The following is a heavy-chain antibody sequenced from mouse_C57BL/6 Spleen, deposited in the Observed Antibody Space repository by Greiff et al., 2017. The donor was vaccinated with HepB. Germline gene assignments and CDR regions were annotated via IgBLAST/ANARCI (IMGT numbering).Heavy chain of an antibody. CDR2: ISNGGGST. Sequence: EVQLVESGGGLVQPGGSLKLSCAASGFTFSDYYMYWVRQTPEKRLEWVAYISNGGGSTYYPDTVKGRFTISRDNAKNTLYLQMSRLKSEDTAMYYCASSITTVVATGYFDVWGTGTTVTVSS. CDR3: ASSITTVVATGYFDV. V-gene: IGHV5-12*01. CDR1: GFTFSDYY. J-gene: IGHJ1*03. D-gene: IGHD1-1*01.